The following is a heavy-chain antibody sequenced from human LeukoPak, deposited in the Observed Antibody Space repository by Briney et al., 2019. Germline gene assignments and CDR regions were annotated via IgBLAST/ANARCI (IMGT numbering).Heavy chain of an antibody. Sequence: PSETLSLTCTVSGGSISSSSHYWGWIRQPPGKGLEWIGSIYYSGSTYYNPSLKSRVTISVDTSKNQFSLKLSSVTAADPAGYYCARFPGYAYGDYGAWFDPWAREPWSPSPQ. V-gene: IGHV4-39*01. CDR3: ARFPGYAYGDYGAWFDP. CDR1: GGSISSSSHY. D-gene: IGHD4-17*01. CDR2: IYYSGST. J-gene: IGHJ5*02.